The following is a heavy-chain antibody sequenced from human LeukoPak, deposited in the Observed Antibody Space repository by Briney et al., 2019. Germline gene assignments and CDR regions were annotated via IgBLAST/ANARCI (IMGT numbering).Heavy chain of an antibody. J-gene: IGHJ4*02. D-gene: IGHD6-13*01. CDR3: ASGGAAAGYVGY. CDR2: INPNSGDT. V-gene: IGHV1-2*02. CDR1: GYTFTDYY. Sequence: ASVKVSCKASGYTFTDYYIHWVRQAPGRGLEWMGWINPNSGDTNYAQKFQGRVTMTRDTSISTAYMVLSRLRSDDTAMYYCASGGAAAGYVGYWGQGTLVTVSS.